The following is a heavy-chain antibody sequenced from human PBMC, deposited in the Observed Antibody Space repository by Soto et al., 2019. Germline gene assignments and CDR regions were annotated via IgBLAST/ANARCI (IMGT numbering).Heavy chain of an antibody. J-gene: IGHJ4*02. CDR2: ISYDGSNQ. CDR1: GFTFSNYG. CDR3: AKDPRRYCSGGSCSDSYYFDY. D-gene: IGHD2-15*01. V-gene: IGHV3-30*18. Sequence: HPGGSLRLSCAASGFTFSNYGMVWVRQAPGKGLEWVAVISYDGSNQYYADSVKGRFTISRDNSKNTLYLQMNSLRAEDTAVYYCAKDPRRYCSGGSCSDSYYFDYWGQGTLVTVSS.